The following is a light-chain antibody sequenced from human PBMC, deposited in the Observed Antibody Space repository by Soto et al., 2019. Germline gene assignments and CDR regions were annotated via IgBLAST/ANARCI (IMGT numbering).Light chain of an antibody. CDR1: QGISTY. Sequence: IQMTPYPSSLSASVGDRVTITCRASQGISTYLNWYQQKPGKAPKLLIYAASSLQSGVPSRFSGSGSGTEFTLTISSLQPEDFATYYCQQLMSYPITFGQGTRLEIK. V-gene: IGKV1-17*01. J-gene: IGKJ5*01. CDR3: QQLMSYPIT. CDR2: AAS.